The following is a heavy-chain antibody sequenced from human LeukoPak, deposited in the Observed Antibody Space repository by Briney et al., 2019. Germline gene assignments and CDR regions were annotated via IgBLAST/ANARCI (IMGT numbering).Heavy chain of an antibody. V-gene: IGHV3-21*01. CDR1: GFTFSSYS. CDR2: ISSSSSYI. Sequence: GGSLRLSCAASGFTFSSYSMNWVRQAPGKGLEWVSSISSSSSYIYYADSVKGRFTISRDNAKNSLYLQMNSLRAEDTAVYYCASRISSSWEYNWFDPWGQGTLVTVSS. J-gene: IGHJ5*02. CDR3: ASRISSSWEYNWFDP. D-gene: IGHD6-13*01.